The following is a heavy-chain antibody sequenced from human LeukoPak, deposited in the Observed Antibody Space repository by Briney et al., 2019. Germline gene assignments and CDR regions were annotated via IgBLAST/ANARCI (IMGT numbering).Heavy chain of an antibody. CDR2: ISGSGGRT. CDR3: AKDGFDY. V-gene: IGHV3-23*01. J-gene: IGHJ4*02. CDR1: GFTLNRYT. Sequence: NPGGSLRLSCTASGFTLNRYTMSWVRQAPGKGLEWVSGISGSGGRTYYADSVKGRFTISRDNSKNTLYLQMNSLRAEDTAVYYCAKDGFDYWGQGTLVTVSS.